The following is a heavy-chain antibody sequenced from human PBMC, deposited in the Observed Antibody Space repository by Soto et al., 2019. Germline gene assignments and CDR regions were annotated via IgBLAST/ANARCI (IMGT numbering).Heavy chain of an antibody. D-gene: IGHD2-2*01. V-gene: IGHV3-13*05. CDR2: IGAADDP. CDR1: GFFFNNYD. CDR3: ARAYTGQLPRRGDYYYALDV. J-gene: IGHJ6*02. Sequence: PGGSLRLSCVGSGFFFNNYDMHFFRQFRLKCLEWVSAIGAADDPYYSVSVKGRFIVSRDNAQKSLYLQMNNLRAADTAVYFCARAYTGQLPRRGDYYYALDVWGRGTTVTVSS.